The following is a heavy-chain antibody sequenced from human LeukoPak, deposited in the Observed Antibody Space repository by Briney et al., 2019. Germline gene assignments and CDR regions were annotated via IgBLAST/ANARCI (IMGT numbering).Heavy chain of an antibody. V-gene: IGHV3-73*01. CDR2: IRSTANGYAT. J-gene: IGHJ4*02. D-gene: IGHD3-10*01. CDR3: TGNYYGSGSYADFDY. CDR1: GVTFSGSA. Sequence: GGSLRLSCAAPGVTFSGSALHWVRQASGKGLEWVGRIRSTANGYATAYAASVKGRFTISRDDSKNTAYLQMDSLKTEDTAVYYCTGNYYGSGSYADFDYWGQGTLVTVSS.